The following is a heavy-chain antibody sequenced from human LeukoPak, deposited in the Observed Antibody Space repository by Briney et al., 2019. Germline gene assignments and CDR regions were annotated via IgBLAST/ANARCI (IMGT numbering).Heavy chain of an antibody. J-gene: IGHJ4*02. CDR2: IYSGGST. D-gene: IGHD3-22*01. Sequence: LGGSLRLSCAVSGFIVSSDYMSWVRQAPGKGLEWVSTIYSGGSTYYADSVKGRFTISRDNSKNTLYLQMNSLRAEDTAVYYCAKDRYYYDSSGPEIDYWGQGTLVTVSS. CDR3: AKDRYYYDSSGPEIDY. V-gene: IGHV3-53*01. CDR1: GFIVSSDY.